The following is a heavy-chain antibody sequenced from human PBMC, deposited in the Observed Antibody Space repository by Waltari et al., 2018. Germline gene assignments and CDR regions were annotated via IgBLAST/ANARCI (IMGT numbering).Heavy chain of an antibody. D-gene: IGHD6-13*01. CDR1: GFTFSDHY. Sequence: QVQLVESGGGLVEPGGSLRLSCAASGFTFSDHYMCCIRQAQGKGPEWIAYISSSGGDIFYVDSVKGRFTITRDNAKNSLYLQMNSLRAEDTAVYYCAREIIAAAGLDYWGQGTLVTVSS. V-gene: IGHV3-11*01. J-gene: IGHJ4*02. CDR2: ISSSGGDI. CDR3: AREIIAAAGLDY.